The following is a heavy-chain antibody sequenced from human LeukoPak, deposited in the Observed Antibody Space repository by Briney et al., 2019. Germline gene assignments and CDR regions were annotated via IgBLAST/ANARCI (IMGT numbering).Heavy chain of an antibody. J-gene: IGHJ4*02. Sequence: GGSLRLSCAASGFTFSSYWMHWVRQAPGKGLVWVSRINSDGSSTSYADSVKGRFTISRDNAKNTLYLQMSSLRAEDTAVYYCAREAEGYSSGWSEGYFDYWGQGTLVTVSS. CDR1: GFTFSSYW. V-gene: IGHV3-74*01. CDR2: INSDGSST. D-gene: IGHD6-19*01. CDR3: AREAEGYSSGWSEGYFDY.